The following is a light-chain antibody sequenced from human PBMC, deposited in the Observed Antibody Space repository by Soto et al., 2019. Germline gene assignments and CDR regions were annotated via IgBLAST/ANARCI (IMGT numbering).Light chain of an antibody. CDR1: SPNIGGNT. V-gene: IGLV1-44*01. CDR3: ATWDDSLNGVV. J-gene: IGLJ2*01. CDR2: GDT. Sequence: QSVLTQPPSASGTPGQRVTISCSGSSPNIGGNTVNWYQQVPGTAPKLLIHGDTLRPSGVPDRFSGSKSGTSASLAISELQSEDEAEYYCATWDDSLNGVVFGGGTKLTVL.